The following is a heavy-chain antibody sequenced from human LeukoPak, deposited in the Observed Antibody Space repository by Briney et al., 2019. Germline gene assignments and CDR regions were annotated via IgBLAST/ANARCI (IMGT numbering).Heavy chain of an antibody. Sequence: PSETLSLTCSVSGDSMSTNNYHWGWIRLPPGKGLEWIGSISYRGTTYYNPSLKSRVTISADTSENLFSLKVNYVTAADTAVYYCARRAAVGKNWFDPWGQGTLVTVSS. V-gene: IGHV4-39*01. CDR2: ISYRGTT. J-gene: IGHJ5*02. D-gene: IGHD6-13*01. CDR1: GDSMSTNNYH. CDR3: ARRAAVGKNWFDP.